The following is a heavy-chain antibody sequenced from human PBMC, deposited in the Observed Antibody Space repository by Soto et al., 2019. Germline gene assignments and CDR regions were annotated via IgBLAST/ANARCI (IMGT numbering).Heavy chain of an antibody. CDR2: INPSGGST. J-gene: IGHJ6*02. CDR1: GYTFTTYY. Sequence: QVQLVQSGAEVKKPGASVKVSCKASGYTFTTYYMHWVRQAPGQGLEWMGKINPSGGSTSYAQKFRGRVTMTRDTSTSTVYMELSSLRSEDTAVYYCARESVDIVATTRVSGGMDVWGQGTTVTVSS. CDR3: ARESVDIVATTRVSGGMDV. D-gene: IGHD5-12*01. V-gene: IGHV1-46*01.